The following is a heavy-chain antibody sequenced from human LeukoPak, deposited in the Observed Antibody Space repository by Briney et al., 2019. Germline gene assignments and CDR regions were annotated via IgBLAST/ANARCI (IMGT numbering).Heavy chain of an antibody. CDR2: ISYDGSNK. J-gene: IGHJ6*02. D-gene: IGHD3-3*01. CDR1: GFTFNSYA. CDR3: ASLTIFTKKRFYYYYGMDV. V-gene: IGHV3-30*04. Sequence: GGSLRHSCAASGFTFNSYAMHWVRQAPGKGLEWVAVISYDGSNKYYADSVKGRFTISRDNSKNTLYLQMNSLRAEDTAVYYCASLTIFTKKRFYYYYGMDVWGQGTTVTVSS.